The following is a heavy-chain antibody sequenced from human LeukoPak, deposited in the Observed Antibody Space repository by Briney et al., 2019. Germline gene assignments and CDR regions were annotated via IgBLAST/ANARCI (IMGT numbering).Heavy chain of an antibody. V-gene: IGHV4-31*03. D-gene: IGHD6-19*01. J-gene: IGHJ3*02. CDR1: GGSIGSGGYY. CDR2: FYHSGST. Sequence: SETLSLTCTVSGGSIGSGGYYWGWIRQHPGKGLEWIGYFYHSGSTYYNPSLKSRLSISVDTSKNQFSLKLSSVTAADTAVYYCARDRLVKGAFDIWGQGTMVTVSS. CDR3: ARDRLVKGAFDI.